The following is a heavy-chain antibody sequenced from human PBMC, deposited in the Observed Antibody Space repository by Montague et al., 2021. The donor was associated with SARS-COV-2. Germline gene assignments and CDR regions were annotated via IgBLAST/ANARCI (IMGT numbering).Heavy chain of an antibody. CDR2: ISGFGGGT. CDR3: AKSFSGTRNWFDI. J-gene: IGHJ5*02. V-gene: IGHV3-23*01. D-gene: IGHD1-14*01. CDR1: GFIFTNYG. Sequence: SLRLSCAAPGFIFTNYGTNWVRRAPGKGLKSVAGISGFGGGTYYSDSVKGRFTISRATSNSTLFLQMDGLRAEDTAIYYCAKSFSGTRNWFDIWGQGTLVTVSS.